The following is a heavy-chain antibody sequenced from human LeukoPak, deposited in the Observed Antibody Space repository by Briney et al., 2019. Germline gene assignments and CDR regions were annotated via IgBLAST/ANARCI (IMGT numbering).Heavy chain of an antibody. Sequence: GGSLRLSCAASGFTFSSYEMNWVRQAPGKGLEWVSYIRSSGSTIYYADSVKGRFTISRDNAKNSLYLQMNSLRAEDTAVYYCARWRWELLAFDYWGQGTLVTVSS. CDR2: IRSSGSTI. CDR1: GFTFSSYE. D-gene: IGHD1-26*01. J-gene: IGHJ4*02. CDR3: ARWRWELLAFDY. V-gene: IGHV3-48*03.